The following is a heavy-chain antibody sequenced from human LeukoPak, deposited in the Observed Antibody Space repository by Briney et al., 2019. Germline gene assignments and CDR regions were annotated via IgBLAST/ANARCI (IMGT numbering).Heavy chain of an antibody. CDR2: ISYDKSYK. CDR1: GFTFHGHA. CDR3: ARSLTGYDAFDI. J-gene: IGHJ3*02. Sequence: EGSLRLPCAASGFTFHGHAMHWVRQAPGKGLEWVAVISYDKSYKEYTDSVKGRFTISRDNSKNTLFLEMNSLRTEDTAIYYCARSLTGYDAFDIWGQGTRVTVSS. D-gene: IGHD3-9*01. V-gene: IGHV3-30*04.